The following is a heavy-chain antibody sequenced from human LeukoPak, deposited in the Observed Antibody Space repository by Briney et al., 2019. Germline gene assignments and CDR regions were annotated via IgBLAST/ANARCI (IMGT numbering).Heavy chain of an antibody. J-gene: IGHJ4*02. D-gene: IGHD2-2*01. Sequence: GASVKVSCKASGYTLTDYYMHWVRQAPGQGLEWMGWINPNSGATKYAQKFQGRVSMTRDTSINTAYMDLTNLRSDDTAIFYCARVKKLMPEFEFWGQGTLVTVSS. V-gene: IGHV1-2*02. CDR1: GYTLTDYY. CDR3: ARVKKLMPEFEF. CDR2: INPNSGAT.